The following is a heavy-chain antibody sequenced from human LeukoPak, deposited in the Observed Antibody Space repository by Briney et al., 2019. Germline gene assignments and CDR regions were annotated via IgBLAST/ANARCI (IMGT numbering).Heavy chain of an antibody. V-gene: IGHV3-30*02. CDR1: GFTFSSYG. D-gene: IGHD3-16*02. Sequence: PGGSLRLSCAASGFTFSSYGMHWVRQAPGKGVEWVAFIRYDGSNKYYADSAKGGLTIYRDNSKTPLYLQMNSLRAEDTAVYYCAKENKIYRMGDYWGQGTLVTVSS. CDR3: AKENKIYRMGDY. CDR2: IRYDGSNK. J-gene: IGHJ4*02.